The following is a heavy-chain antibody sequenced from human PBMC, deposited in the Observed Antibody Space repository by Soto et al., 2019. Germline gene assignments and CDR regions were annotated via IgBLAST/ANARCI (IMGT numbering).Heavy chain of an antibody. CDR1: GFTFSSYA. CDR2: ISGSGGST. J-gene: IGHJ4*02. D-gene: IGHD3-3*01. CDR3: AKDVMTYYDFWSGYYLDG. V-gene: IGHV3-23*01. Sequence: EVQLLESGGGLVQPGGSLRLSCAASGFTFSSYAMSWVCQAPGKGLEWVSAISGSGGSTYYADSVKGRFTISRDNSKNTLYLQMNSLRAEDTAVYYCAKDVMTYYDFWSGYYLDGWGQGTLVTVSS.